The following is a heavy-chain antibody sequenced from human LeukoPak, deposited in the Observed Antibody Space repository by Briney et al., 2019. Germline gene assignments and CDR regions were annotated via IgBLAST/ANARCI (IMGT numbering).Heavy chain of an antibody. Sequence: GGALQSSSKASAGIFTSYSIGWLRRMLGKSLEWMGIIYPGDSDTTYNPSFQGKVTISADKSILTVYLQWSSLKASDTAMYYCARRYFDCDPHAFDIWGQGTMVTVSS. CDR3: ARRYFDCDPHAFDI. J-gene: IGHJ3*02. V-gene: IGHV5-51*01. CDR2: IYPGDSDT. D-gene: IGHD3-9*01. CDR1: AGIFTSYS.